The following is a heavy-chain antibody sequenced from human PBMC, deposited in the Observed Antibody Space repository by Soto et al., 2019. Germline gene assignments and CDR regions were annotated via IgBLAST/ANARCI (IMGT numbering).Heavy chain of an antibody. CDR1: GFSFSNYA. V-gene: IGHV3-23*03. CDR2: IGSDTSYI. D-gene: IGHD4-17*01. Sequence: EVQLLESGGGLVQPGGSLRLSCTASGFSFSNYAVTWVRQAPGKGLEWVSSIGSDTSYIYYADSVKGRSTISRDKSKNTVFLQMNSLRADDTAVYHCAKDPNGDYVGAFDSWGQGALVTVSS. CDR3: AKDPNGDYVGAFDS. J-gene: IGHJ4*02.